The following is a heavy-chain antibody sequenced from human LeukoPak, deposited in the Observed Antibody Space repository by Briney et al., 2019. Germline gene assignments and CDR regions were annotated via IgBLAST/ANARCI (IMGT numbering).Heavy chain of an antibody. J-gene: IGHJ4*02. D-gene: IGHD3-22*01. Sequence: GGSLRLSCAASGFTFSSYAMSWVRQAPGKGLGWVSAISGSGGSTYYADSVKGRFTISRDNSKNTLYLQMNSLGAEDTAVYYCAKDFTYDSSGYYLSCYFDYWGQGTLVTVSS. V-gene: IGHV3-23*01. CDR1: GFTFSSYA. CDR2: ISGSGGST. CDR3: AKDFTYDSSGYYLSCYFDY.